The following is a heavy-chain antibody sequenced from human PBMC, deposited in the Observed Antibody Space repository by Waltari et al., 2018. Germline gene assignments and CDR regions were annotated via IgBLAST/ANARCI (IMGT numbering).Heavy chain of an antibody. V-gene: IGHV4-34*01. D-gene: IGHD6-13*01. CDR2: INHSGST. CDR1: GGSFSGYY. CDR3: ARHPSGYSSSWYTFDY. J-gene: IGHJ4*02. Sequence: QVQLQQWGAGLLKPSETLSLTCAVYGGSFSGYYWSWIRQPPGKGLEWIGEINHSGSTNYNPCLKSRVTRSVDTSKNQFSLKLSSVTAADTAVYYCARHPSGYSSSWYTFDYWGQGTLVTVSS.